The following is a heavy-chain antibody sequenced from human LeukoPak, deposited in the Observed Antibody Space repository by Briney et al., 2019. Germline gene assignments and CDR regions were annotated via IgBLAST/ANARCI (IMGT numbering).Heavy chain of an antibody. V-gene: IGHV1-46*01. J-gene: IGHJ3*02. Sequence: ASVKVSCKASGYTFTSYYMHWVRQAPGQGLEWMGIINPSGGSTSYAQKFQGRVTMIRDTSTSTVYMELSSLRSEDTAVYYCARVKPNYYDSSAYGTFDIWGQGTMVTVSS. CDR1: GYTFTSYY. CDR2: INPSGGST. CDR3: ARVKPNYYDSSAYGTFDI. D-gene: IGHD3-22*01.